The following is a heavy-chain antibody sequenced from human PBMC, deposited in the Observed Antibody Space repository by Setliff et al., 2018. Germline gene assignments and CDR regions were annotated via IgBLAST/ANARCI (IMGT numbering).Heavy chain of an antibody. CDR3: ARGPSGWSSATSRYYMDV. CDR2: IIPIRGAA. J-gene: IGHJ6*03. D-gene: IGHD6-19*01. CDR1: GGTFSNSA. Sequence: SVKVSCKAFGGTFSNSAINWVRQAPGQGLEWMGGIIPIRGAADYAQKFQGKVIITADGSTSTAYMELTSLRSDDAAVYYCARGPSGWSSATSRYYMDVWGKGTTVTVSS. V-gene: IGHV1-69*13.